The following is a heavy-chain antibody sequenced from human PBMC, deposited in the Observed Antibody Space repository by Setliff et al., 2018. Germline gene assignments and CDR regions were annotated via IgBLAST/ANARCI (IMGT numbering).Heavy chain of an antibody. CDR2: IYHSGST. Sequence: PSETLSLTCTVSGYSISNDYFWGWIRQPPGKGLEWIGSIYHSGSTSYYPSLKSRVTISVDTSKNQFSLNLSSVTAADTAVYYCAKHRSYFDYWCQGTLVTVST. CDR3: AKHRSYFDY. CDR1: GYSISNDYF. V-gene: IGHV4-38-2*02. J-gene: IGHJ4*02.